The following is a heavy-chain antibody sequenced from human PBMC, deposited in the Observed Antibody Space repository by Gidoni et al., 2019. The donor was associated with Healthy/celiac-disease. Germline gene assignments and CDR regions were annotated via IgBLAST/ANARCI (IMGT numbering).Heavy chain of an antibody. V-gene: IGHV3-23*01. J-gene: IGHJ4*02. D-gene: IGHD2-21*02. CDR1: GFTFSSYA. CDR2: ISGSGGST. Sequence: EVQLLESGGGLVQPGGSLSLSCAASGFTFSSYAMSWVRQAPGKGLEWVSAISGSGGSTYYADSVKCRFTISRDNSKNTLYLQMNSLRAEDTAVYYCAKDLGVVTAPLGYFDYWGQGTLVTVSS. CDR3: AKDLGVVTAPLGYFDY.